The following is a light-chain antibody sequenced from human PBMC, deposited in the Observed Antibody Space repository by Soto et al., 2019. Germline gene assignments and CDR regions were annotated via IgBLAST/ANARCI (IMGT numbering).Light chain of an antibody. CDR1: SSNIGNNF. Sequence: QSVLTQPPSVSAAPGQKVTISCSGTSSNIGNNFVSWYQQLPGAAPKLLIYETDKRLSGTPARISGSKSGTSATLGITGLQAGDEADYHCGTWDSSLRAHVFGTGTKLTVL. J-gene: IGLJ1*01. V-gene: IGLV1-51*02. CDR2: ETD. CDR3: GTWDSSLRAHV.